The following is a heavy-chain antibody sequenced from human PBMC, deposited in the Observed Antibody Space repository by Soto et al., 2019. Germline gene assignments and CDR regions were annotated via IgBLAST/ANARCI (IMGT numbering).Heavy chain of an antibody. J-gene: IGHJ5*02. CDR3: ARYPIQNWFDP. CDR2: ISAYNGNT. D-gene: IGHD1-1*01. V-gene: IGHV1-18*01. CDR1: GGTFSSYA. Sequence: GASVKVSCKASGGTFSSYAISWVRQAPGQGLEWMGWISAYNGNTNYAQKLQGRVTMTTDTSTSTAYMELRSLRSDDTAVYYCARYPIQNWFDPWGQGTLVTVSS.